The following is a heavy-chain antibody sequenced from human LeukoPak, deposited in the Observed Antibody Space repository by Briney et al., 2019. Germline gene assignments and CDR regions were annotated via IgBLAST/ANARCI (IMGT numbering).Heavy chain of an antibody. J-gene: IGHJ4*02. CDR3: AISDIVATFG. D-gene: IGHD5-12*01. Sequence: GGSLRLSCAASGFTFSSYAMSWVRQAPGTGLEWVSAISGSGGSTYYADSVKGRFTISRDNSKNTLYLQMNSLRAEDTAVYYCAISDIVATFGWGQGTLVTVSS. V-gene: IGHV3-23*01. CDR2: ISGSGGST. CDR1: GFTFSSYA.